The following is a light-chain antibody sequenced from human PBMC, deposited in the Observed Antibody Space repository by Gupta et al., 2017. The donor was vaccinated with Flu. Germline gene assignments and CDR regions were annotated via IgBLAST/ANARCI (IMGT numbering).Light chain of an antibody. CDR1: KLGDKY. CDR2: QDS. J-gene: IGLJ1*01. Sequence: SYELTQPHSVSVSPGQTASITCSGDKLGDKYACWYQQKPGQSPVLVIYQDSKRPSGIPERFSGSNSGNTATLTISGIQAMDEADYYCQAWDSSNAHYVFGTGTKVTVL. V-gene: IGLV3-1*01. CDR3: QAWDSSNAHYV.